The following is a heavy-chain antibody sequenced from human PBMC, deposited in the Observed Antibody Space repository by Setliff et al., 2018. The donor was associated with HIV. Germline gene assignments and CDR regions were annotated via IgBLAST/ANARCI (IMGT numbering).Heavy chain of an antibody. CDR1: GDSTSSSHYY. CDR2: LYYDGRF. Sequence: SETLSLTCTVFGDSTSSSHYYWAWFRRPPGQGLEWVASLYYDGRFYHSPSLRGRVSMSVDTSKKQISLRLHSVTAADTAVYYCARHEGYLYDGSRYFGRFDPWGQGTLVTVS. J-gene: IGHJ5*02. V-gene: IGHV4-39*01. CDR3: ARHEGYLYDGSRYFGRFDP. D-gene: IGHD2-15*01.